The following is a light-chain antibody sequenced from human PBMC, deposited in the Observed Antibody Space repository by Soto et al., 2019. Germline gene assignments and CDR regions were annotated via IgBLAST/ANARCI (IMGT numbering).Light chain of an antibody. J-gene: IGKJ3*01. Sequence: DIQMTQSPSSLSASVGDRVTITCRASQSISSYLNWYQQKPGKAPKLLIYAASSLQSGVPSRFSGSGSGTDFTLAISRLEPEDFAVYFCQQYGSSPGLFTFGPGSKVDFK. V-gene: IGKV1-39*01. CDR3: QQYGSSPGLFT. CDR2: AAS. CDR1: QSISSY.